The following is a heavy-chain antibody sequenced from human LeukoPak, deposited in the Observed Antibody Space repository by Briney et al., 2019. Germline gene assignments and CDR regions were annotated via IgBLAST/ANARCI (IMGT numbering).Heavy chain of an antibody. CDR3: TTGNEEGDAFDI. CDR1: GFTFSNAW. CDR2: IKSKTDGGTT. J-gene: IGHJ3*02. D-gene: IGHD2-8*01. V-gene: IGHV3-15*01. Sequence: GGSLRLSCAASGFTFSNAWMSWVRQAPGKGLEWVGRIKSKTDGGTTDYAAPVKGRFTISRDDSKNTLYLQMNSLKTEDTAVYYCTTGNEEGDAFDIWGQGTMVTVSS.